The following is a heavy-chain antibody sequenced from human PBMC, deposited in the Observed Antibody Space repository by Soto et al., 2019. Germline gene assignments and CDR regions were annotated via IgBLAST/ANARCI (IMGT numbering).Heavy chain of an antibody. V-gene: IGHV4-39*01. CDR1: GGSFGITNYY. J-gene: IGHJ4*02. CDR2: VYYSGIT. D-gene: IGHD1-26*01. CDR3: VSQVPGIGNYFDY. Sequence: QLQVQESGPGLVKASETLSLTCPVSGGSFGITNYYWGWIRQPPGKGLEWIGSVYYSGITYYNPSLKSRVTISLVTSKKQFSLKLSSVTAADTAVYYCVSQVPGIGNYFDYWGQGALVTVFS.